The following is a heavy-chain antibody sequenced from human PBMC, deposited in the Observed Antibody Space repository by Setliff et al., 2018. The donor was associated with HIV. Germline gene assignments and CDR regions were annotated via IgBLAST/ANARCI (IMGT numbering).Heavy chain of an antibody. J-gene: IGHJ3*02. CDR3: ARAQAYYGGYDAFDI. Sequence: ASVKVSCKASGYTFTGYYMHWVRQAPGQGLEWMGWINPSGASTSYAQKFQGRVTMTRDTSTSTMYMELSSLRSEDTAVYYCARAQAYYGGYDAFDIWGQGTMVTVSS. D-gene: IGHD3-3*01. V-gene: IGHV1-46*01. CDR2: INPSGAST. CDR1: GYTFTGYY.